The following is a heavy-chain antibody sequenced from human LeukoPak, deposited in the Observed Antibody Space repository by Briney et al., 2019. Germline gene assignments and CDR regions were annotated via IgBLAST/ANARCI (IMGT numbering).Heavy chain of an antibody. CDR2: TYWNNDK. CDR1: GFSLSTSGVA. D-gene: IGHD3-10*01. CDR3: AHKGRGSGSYTM. J-gene: IGHJ4*02. V-gene: IGHV2-5*01. Sequence: SGPTLVNPTQTLTLTCTFSGFSLSTSGVAVAWIRQPPGKALEWLAVTYWNNDKSYSPPLKNRLTITQDTSKNQVILIMANMDPVDTGTYYCAHKGRGSGSYTMWGQGTLVTVSS.